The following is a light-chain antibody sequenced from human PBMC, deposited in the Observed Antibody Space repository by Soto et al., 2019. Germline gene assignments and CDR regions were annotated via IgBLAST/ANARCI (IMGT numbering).Light chain of an antibody. J-gene: IGLJ2*01. CDR2: GNS. CDR1: SSNIGAGYD. V-gene: IGLV1-40*01. Sequence: QYVLTQPPSVSGAPGQRVTISCTGSSSNIGAGYDVHWYQQLPGTAPKLLIYGNSNRPSGVPDRFSGSKSGTSASLAITGLQAEEEADYYCQSFDSSLSGWVVFGGGTKLTVL. CDR3: QSFDSSLSGWVV.